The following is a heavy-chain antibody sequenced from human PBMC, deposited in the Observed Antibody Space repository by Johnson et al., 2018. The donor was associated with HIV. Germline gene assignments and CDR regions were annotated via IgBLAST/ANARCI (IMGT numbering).Heavy chain of an antibody. CDR1: GFTFSSYG. V-gene: IGHV3-30*02. CDR3: AKDPTPWRSYPLDAFDI. J-gene: IGHJ3*02. Sequence: VQVLESGGSAVHPGTSLRLSCAASGFTFSSYGMHWVRQAPGKGLEWVAFIRYDGSNKYYADSVKGRFTISRDNSKNTLYVQMNSLRVEDTAVYYCAKDPTPWRSYPLDAFDIWGQGTMVTVSS. CDR2: IRYDGSNK. D-gene: IGHD3-16*02.